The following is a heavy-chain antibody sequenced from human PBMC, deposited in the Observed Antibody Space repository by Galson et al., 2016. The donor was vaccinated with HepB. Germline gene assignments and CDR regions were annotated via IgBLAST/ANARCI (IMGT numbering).Heavy chain of an antibody. Sequence: SLRLSCAASGFSFTSYPMHWVRQAPGKGLEWVSIISHDGSDISYADSGRGRFTVSRDNSESTLFLQTNSLGADDTAVYYCARVGREISLDWLLYWGHGTLVTVSS. D-gene: IGHD3/OR15-3a*01. CDR2: ISHDGSDI. CDR1: GFSFTSYP. V-gene: IGHV3-30*04. J-gene: IGHJ4*01. CDR3: ARVGREISLDWLLY.